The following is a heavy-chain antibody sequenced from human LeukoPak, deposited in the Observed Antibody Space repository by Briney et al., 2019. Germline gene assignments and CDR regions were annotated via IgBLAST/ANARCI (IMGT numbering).Heavy chain of an antibody. CDR1: GGSISSYY. Sequence: SETLSLTCTVSGGSISSYYWSWIRQPPGKGLEWIGYIYYSGSTNYNPSLKSRVTISVDTSKNQFSLKLSSVTAADTAVYYCARVGSSWYYFDYWGQGTLVTVSS. D-gene: IGHD6-13*01. CDR3: ARVGSSWYYFDY. J-gene: IGHJ4*02. V-gene: IGHV4-59*08. CDR2: IYYSGST.